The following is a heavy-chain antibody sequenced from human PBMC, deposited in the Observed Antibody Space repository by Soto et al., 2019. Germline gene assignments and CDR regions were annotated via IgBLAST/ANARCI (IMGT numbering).Heavy chain of an antibody. CDR3: ARSSSGARVY. CDR2: ISSSSSTI. D-gene: IGHD3-10*01. CDR1: GFTFSSYE. Sequence: GGSLRLSCAASGFTFSSYEMNWVRQAPGKGLEWVSYISSSSSTIYYADSVKGRFTISRDNPKNSLYLQMNSLRAEDTAVYFCARSSSGARVYWGQGTRVTV. J-gene: IGHJ4*02. V-gene: IGHV3-48*03.